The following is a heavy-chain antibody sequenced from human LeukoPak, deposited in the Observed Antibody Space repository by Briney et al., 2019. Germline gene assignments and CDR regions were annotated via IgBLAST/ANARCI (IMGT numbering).Heavy chain of an antibody. CDR2: INPNSGGT. J-gene: IGHJ6*03. V-gene: IGHV1-2*02. D-gene: IGHD1-26*01. Sequence: GASVKVSCKASGYTFTGYYMHWVRQAPGQGLEWMGWINPNSGGTNYAQKFQGRVTITADKSTSTAYMELSSLRSEDTAVYYCARGVGATDDYYYYYMDVWGKGTTVTVSS. CDR3: ARGVGATDDYYYYYMDV. CDR1: GYTFTGYY.